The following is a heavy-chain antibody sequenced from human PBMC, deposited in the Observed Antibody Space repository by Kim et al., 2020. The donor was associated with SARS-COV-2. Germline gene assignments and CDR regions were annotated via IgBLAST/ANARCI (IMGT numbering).Heavy chain of an antibody. V-gene: IGHV3-21*01. Sequence: SYMSYADSVKAILTISSDNDKNSLYLQMNSLRAEDTAVYYCATDGPPTYWGQGTLVTVSA. CDR2: SYM. CDR3: ATDGPPTY. J-gene: IGHJ4*02.